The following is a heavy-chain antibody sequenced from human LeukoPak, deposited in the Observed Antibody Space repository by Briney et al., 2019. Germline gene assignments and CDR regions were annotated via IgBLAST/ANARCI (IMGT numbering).Heavy chain of an antibody. V-gene: IGHV4-4*02. Sequence: PSETLSLTCAVSGGSISSSNWWSWVRQPPGKGLEWIGEIYHSGSTNYNPSLKSRVTISVDKSKNQFSLKLSSVTAADTAVYYCARDVNYYDSSGYYDYWGQGTLVTVSS. J-gene: IGHJ4*02. CDR1: GGSISSSNW. CDR3: ARDVNYYDSSGYYDY. CDR2: IYHSGST. D-gene: IGHD3-22*01.